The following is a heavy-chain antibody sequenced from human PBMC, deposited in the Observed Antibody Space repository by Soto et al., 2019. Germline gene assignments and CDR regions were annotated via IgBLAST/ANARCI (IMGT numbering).Heavy chain of an antibody. CDR2: ISGSGGST. J-gene: IGHJ4*02. CDR1: GFTFSSYA. CDR3: AKSRYGDSYFDY. D-gene: IGHD4-17*01. V-gene: IGHV3-23*01. Sequence: EVQLLESGGGLVQPGGSLRLSCAASGFTFSSYAMSWVRQAPGKGLEWVSAISGSGGSTYYADSVKGRFTISRDNSRNTLYLQMNSLRAEDTAVYYCAKSRYGDSYFDYWGQGTLVTVSS.